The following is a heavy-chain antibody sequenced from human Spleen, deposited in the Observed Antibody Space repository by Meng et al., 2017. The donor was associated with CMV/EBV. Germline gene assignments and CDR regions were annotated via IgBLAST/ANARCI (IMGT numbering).Heavy chain of an antibody. D-gene: IGHD6-13*01. J-gene: IGHJ5*02. CDR2: INPNSGGT. V-gene: IGHV1-2*02. CDR3: ARGDARAAAGTSIWFDP. CDR1: GYTFTGYY. Sequence: ASVKVSCKASGYTFTGYYMHWVRQAPGQGLEWMGWINPNSGGTNYAQKFQGRVTMIRDTSISTAYMELSRRRPDDTAVYYCARGDARAAAGTSIWFDPWGQGTLVTVSS.